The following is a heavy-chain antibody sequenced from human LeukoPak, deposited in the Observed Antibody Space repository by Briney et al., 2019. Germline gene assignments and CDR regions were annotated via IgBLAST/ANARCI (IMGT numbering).Heavy chain of an antibody. D-gene: IGHD5-24*01. CDR3: ASVPLRGAGDY. V-gene: IGHV4-39*01. J-gene: IGHJ4*02. CDR2: INYSGST. Sequence: PSETLSLTCTVSGGSISSSSYYWGWIRQPPGKVLEWIESINYSGSTYYNPSLKSRVTISVDTSKNQSSPKLSSVTAADTAVYYCASVPLRGAGDYWGQGTLVTVSS. CDR1: GGSISSSSYY.